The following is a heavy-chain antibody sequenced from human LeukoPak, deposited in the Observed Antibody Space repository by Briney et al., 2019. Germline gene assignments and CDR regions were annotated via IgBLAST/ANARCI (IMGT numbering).Heavy chain of an antibody. V-gene: IGHV4-61*01. D-gene: IGHD3-22*01. J-gene: IGHJ4*02. CDR2: IYYSGST. CDR3: AGTGYDSSGYSLGY. CDR1: GGSISSMSYY. Sequence: SETLSLTCTVSGGSISSMSYYWSWIRQPPGKGLEWIGYIYYSGSTNYNPSLKSRVTISVDTSKNQFSLKLSSVTAADTAVYYCAGTGYDSSGYSLGYWGQGTLVTVSS.